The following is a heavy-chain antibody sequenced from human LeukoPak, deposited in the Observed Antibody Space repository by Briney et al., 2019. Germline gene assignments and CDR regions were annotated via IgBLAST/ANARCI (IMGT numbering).Heavy chain of an antibody. CDR2: IYYSGST. CDR1: GGSISSYY. V-gene: IGHV4-59*01. D-gene: IGHD5-18*01. Sequence: SETLSLTCTVSGGSISSYYWSWIRQPPGKGLEWIGYIYYSGSTNYNPSLKSRVTIPVDTSKNQFSLKLSSVTAADTAVYYCARDREGYSYGFDAFDIWGQGTMVTVSS. CDR3: ARDREGYSYGFDAFDI. J-gene: IGHJ3*02.